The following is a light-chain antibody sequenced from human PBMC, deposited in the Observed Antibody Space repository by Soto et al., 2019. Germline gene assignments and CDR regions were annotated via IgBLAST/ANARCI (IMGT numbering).Light chain of an antibody. CDR2: AAS. V-gene: IGKV1-39*01. CDR3: QQSYSTPIT. CDR1: QSISSY. J-gene: IGKJ5*01. Sequence: DIHMTQSQSSLSASLGERVTITCRASQSISSYLNWYQQKPGKAPELLIYAASSLQSGVPARFSGSGSGTDFTLTISSLQPEDFVTYYCQQSYSTPITFGQGTDWRL.